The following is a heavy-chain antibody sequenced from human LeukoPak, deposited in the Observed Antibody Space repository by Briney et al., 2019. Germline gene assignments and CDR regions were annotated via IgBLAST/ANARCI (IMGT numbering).Heavy chain of an antibody. CDR2: ISGSSYTT. V-gene: IGHV3-23*01. Sequence: PGGSLRLSCAASGFTFSSSGMSWVRQTPGKGLEWVSLISGSSYTTYYADSVKGRFTISRDNAKNSLYLQMNSLRAEDTAVYYCAKDPHYYYDSSGLDYWGQGAMVTVSS. CDR3: AKDPHYYYDSSGLDY. J-gene: IGHJ4*02. CDR1: GFTFSSSG. D-gene: IGHD3-22*01.